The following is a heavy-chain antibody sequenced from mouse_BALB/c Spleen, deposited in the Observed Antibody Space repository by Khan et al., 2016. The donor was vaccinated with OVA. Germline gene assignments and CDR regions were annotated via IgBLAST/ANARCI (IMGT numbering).Heavy chain of an antibody. CDR2: IWSDGIT. CDR3: ARSEFYAIDY. V-gene: IGHV2-6*02. CDR1: GFSLTSYG. Sequence: VELVESGPGLVAPSQSLSITCTVSGFSLTSYGVHWVRQPPGKGLEWLVVIWSDGITTYNSTLKSRLSISKDNSKSQVFLKMNSLQTDDTAMYYCARSEFYAIDYWGQGTSVTVSS. J-gene: IGHJ4*01.